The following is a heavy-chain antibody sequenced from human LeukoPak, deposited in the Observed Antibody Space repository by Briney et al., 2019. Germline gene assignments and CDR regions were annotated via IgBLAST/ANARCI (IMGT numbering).Heavy chain of an antibody. CDR1: GYTFTSYG. CDR2: ISAYNGNT. D-gene: IGHD1-26*01. J-gene: IGHJ5*02. V-gene: IGHV1-18*01. CDR3: ARRSNSGSPRWFDP. Sequence: ASVKVSCKASGYTFTSYGITWVRQAPGQGLEWMGWISAYNGNTNYAQKFQGRVTMTTDTSTSTAYMELRSLRSDDTAVYYCARRSNSGSPRWFDPWGQGTLVTVSS.